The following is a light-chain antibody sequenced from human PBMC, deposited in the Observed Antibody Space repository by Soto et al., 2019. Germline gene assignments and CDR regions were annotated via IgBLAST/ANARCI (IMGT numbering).Light chain of an antibody. CDR2: DVT. CDR1: SSDLGGYNY. J-gene: IGLJ3*02. V-gene: IGLV2-11*01. Sequence: QSALTQPRSVSGSPGQSVTISCSGTSSDLGGYNYVSWYQHHPGKAPKLMIYDVTLRPSGVPDRFSGSKSGNTASLTISGXXXEXXXXYYCCSYAGSFTWVFGGGTKLTVL. CDR3: CSYAGSFTWV.